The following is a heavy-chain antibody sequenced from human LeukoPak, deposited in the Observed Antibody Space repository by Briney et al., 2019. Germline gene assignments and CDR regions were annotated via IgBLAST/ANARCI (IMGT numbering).Heavy chain of an antibody. CDR3: TTVSLQRYFAWLYLDY. V-gene: IGHV3-15*01. CDR2: ITSKAEGGTT. J-gene: IGHJ4*02. D-gene: IGHD3-9*01. Sequence: GRCLSPSWAPAALTVSTAWTGCVRHPPRDGREWDGRITSKAEGGTTDSAAPVKGRLTISRDDSKNTLYLQMNSLKTEDTAVYYCTTVSLQRYFAWLYLDYWGQGDLVT. CDR1: ALTVSTAW.